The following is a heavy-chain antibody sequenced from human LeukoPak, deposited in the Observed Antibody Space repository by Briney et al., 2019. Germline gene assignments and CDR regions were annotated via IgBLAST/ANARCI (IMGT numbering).Heavy chain of an antibody. CDR1: GFTFSSYG. CDR2: IRYDGSNK. J-gene: IGHJ3*02. Sequence: QSGGSLRLSCAASGFTFSSYGMHWVRQAPGKGLEWVAFIRYDGSNKYYADSVKGRFTISRDNSKNTLYLQMNSLRAEDTAVYYCAKVVNSGYARDAFDIWGQGTMVTISS. CDR3: AKVVNSGYARDAFDI. V-gene: IGHV3-30*02. D-gene: IGHD5-12*01.